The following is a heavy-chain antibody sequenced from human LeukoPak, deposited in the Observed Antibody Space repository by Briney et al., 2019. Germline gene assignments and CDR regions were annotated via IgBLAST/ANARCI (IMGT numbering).Heavy chain of an antibody. CDR1: GYTFTGYY. D-gene: IGHD3-10*01. CDR2: INPNSGGT. V-gene: IGHV1-2*02. CDR3: ARVARVTMVRGVWFDP. Sequence: ASVKVSCKASGYTFTGYYMHWMRQAPGQGLEWMGWINPNSGGTNYAQKFQGRVTMTRDTSISTAYMELSRLRSDDTAVYYCARVARVTMVRGVWFDPWGQGTLVTVSS. J-gene: IGHJ5*02.